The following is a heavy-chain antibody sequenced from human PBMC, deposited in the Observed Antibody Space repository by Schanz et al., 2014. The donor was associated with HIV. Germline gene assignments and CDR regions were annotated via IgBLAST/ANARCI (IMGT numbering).Heavy chain of an antibody. Sequence: QVQLVESGGGVVQPGRSLRLSCTASGFTFDDSAMHWVRQAPGKGLEWVAVISYDGSNKYYADSVKGRFTISRDNSKNTVYLQMNSLRAGDTAMYYCARGPMYAYWGQGNLVTVSS. V-gene: IGHV3-30-3*01. J-gene: IGHJ4*02. D-gene: IGHD2-8*01. CDR2: ISYDGSNK. CDR3: ARGPMYAY. CDR1: GFTFDDSA.